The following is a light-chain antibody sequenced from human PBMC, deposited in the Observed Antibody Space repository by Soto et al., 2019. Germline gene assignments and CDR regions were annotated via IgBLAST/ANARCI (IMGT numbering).Light chain of an antibody. Sequence: EIVMTQSPATLSVAQGERATLSCRASQSVSGNLAWYQQKPGQAPRLLIYGASTRATGIPARFSGSGSGTEFTLTISSLQSEDFAVYYCQQYNNWLTWTFGQGTKVEIK. V-gene: IGKV3-15*01. CDR2: GAS. CDR1: QSVSGN. CDR3: QQYNNWLTWT. J-gene: IGKJ1*01.